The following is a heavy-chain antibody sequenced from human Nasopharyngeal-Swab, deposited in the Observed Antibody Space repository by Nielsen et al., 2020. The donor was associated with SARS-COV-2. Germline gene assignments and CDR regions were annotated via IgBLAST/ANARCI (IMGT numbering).Heavy chain of an antibody. Sequence: RQAPGKGLEWVSSISSSSSYIYYADSVKGRFTISRDNAKNSLYLQMNSLRAEDTAVYYCARVRADYGGNSDEPSMDVWGQGTTVTVSS. CDR3: ARVRADYGGNSDEPSMDV. J-gene: IGHJ6*02. V-gene: IGHV3-21*01. D-gene: IGHD4-23*01. CDR2: ISSSSSYI.